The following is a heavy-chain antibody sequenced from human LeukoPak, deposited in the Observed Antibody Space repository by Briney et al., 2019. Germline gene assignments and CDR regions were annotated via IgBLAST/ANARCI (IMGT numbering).Heavy chain of an antibody. CDR1: GGTFSSYA. CDR2: INPIFGTA. CDR3: ARGGDYDILTGYLPSNWFDP. D-gene: IGHD3-9*01. J-gene: IGHJ5*02. Sequence: ASVKLSCKASGGTFSSYAISWVRQAPGQGLEWMGGINPIFGTANYAQSFQGRVTITTDKSTSTAYMELSSLRSEDTAVYYCARGGDYDILTGYLPSNWFDPWGQGNLVTVSS. V-gene: IGHV1-69*05.